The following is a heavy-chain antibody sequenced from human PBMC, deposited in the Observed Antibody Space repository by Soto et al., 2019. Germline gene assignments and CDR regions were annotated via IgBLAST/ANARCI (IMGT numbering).Heavy chain of an antibody. D-gene: IGHD1-1*01. Sequence: QVQLVESGGGLVKPGESLRLPCAVSGFTFSDHYMTWIRQPPGKGLEWVAYISSRGRTRYYADSVKGRFTISRDNAKTSLYLQMNSLRAEDTAVYYCARGAKTTDAFDIWGQGTIVTVSS. CDR1: GFTFSDHY. CDR2: ISSRGRTR. V-gene: IGHV3-11*01. J-gene: IGHJ3*02. CDR3: ARGAKTTDAFDI.